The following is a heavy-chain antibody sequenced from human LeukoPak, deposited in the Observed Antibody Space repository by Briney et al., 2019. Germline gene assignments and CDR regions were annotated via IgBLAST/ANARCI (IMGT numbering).Heavy chain of an antibody. CDR3: ATELERLNHMDV. CDR1: GFTFSSYA. Sequence: QPGGSLRLSCSASGFTFSSYAMSWVRQAPGKGLEWVSAISGSGVTTYYADSVKGRFTISRDNSKNTLYLQMNSQRAEDTAVYYCATELERLNHMDVWGKGTTVTVSS. CDR2: ISGSGVTT. V-gene: IGHV3-23*01. D-gene: IGHD1-1*01. J-gene: IGHJ6*03.